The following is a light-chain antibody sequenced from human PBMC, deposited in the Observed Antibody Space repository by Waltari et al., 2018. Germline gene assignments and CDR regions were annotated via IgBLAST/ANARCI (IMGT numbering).Light chain of an antibody. V-gene: IGKV1-33*01. CDR1: QGISNY. CDR2: DAS. J-gene: IGKJ5*01. Sequence: DIQLTPSPSSLSASVGDRVTITCQASQGISNYLNWYQQKPGKAPKLLIYDASNLETGVPSRFSGSGSGTDFTFTISSLQPEDIATYYCQQYDNLPPHFGQGTRLEIK. CDR3: QQYDNLPPH.